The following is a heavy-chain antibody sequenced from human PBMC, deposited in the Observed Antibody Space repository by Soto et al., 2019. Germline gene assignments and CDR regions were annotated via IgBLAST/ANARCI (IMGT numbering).Heavy chain of an antibody. Sequence: PSETLSLTCAVYGGSFSGYYWSWIRQPPGKGLEWIGEINHSGSTNYNPSLKSRVTISVDTSKNQFSLKLSSVTAADTAVYYCAGSHTVTTLFDYWGQGTLVTVSS. V-gene: IGHV4-34*01. CDR1: GGSFSGYY. J-gene: IGHJ4*02. D-gene: IGHD4-17*01. CDR2: INHSGST. CDR3: AGSHTVTTLFDY.